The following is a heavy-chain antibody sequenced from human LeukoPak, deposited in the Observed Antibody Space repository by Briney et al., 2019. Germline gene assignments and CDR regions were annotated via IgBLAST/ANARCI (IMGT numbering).Heavy chain of an antibody. Sequence: SETLSLTCTVSGGSISSYYWSWIRQPPGKGLEWIGYIYYSGSTNYNPSLKSRVTISVDTSKNQFSLKLSSVTAADTAVYYCARAGCSSTSCYTVFDYWGQGTLVTVSS. J-gene: IGHJ4*02. CDR2: IYYSGST. D-gene: IGHD2-2*02. V-gene: IGHV4-59*01. CDR1: GGSISSYY. CDR3: ARAGCSSTSCYTVFDY.